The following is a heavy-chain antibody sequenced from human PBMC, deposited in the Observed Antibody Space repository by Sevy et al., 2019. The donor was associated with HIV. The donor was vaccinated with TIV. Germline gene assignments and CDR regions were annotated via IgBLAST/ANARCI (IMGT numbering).Heavy chain of an antibody. V-gene: IGHV3-7*01. CDR2: MKEDGSER. J-gene: IGHJ4*02. CDR1: GFTFSSYA. D-gene: IGHD5-18*01. Sequence: GGSLRLSCAASGFTFSSYAMSWVRQAPGKGLEWVATMKEDGSERNYVDSVKGRFTISRDNAKNSLYLQMISLRAEDTAVYYCVREGVGGYSYSLDCWGQGTLVTVSS. CDR3: VREGVGGYSYSLDC.